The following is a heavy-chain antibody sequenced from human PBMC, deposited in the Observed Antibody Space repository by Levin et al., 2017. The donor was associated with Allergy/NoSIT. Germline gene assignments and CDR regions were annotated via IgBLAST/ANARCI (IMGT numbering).Heavy chain of an antibody. CDR2: IDWDDDK. CDR1: GFSLSTTGMC. CDR3: ARILTVTTSYHGMDV. Sequence: QTLSLTCTLSGFSLSTTGMCVSWIRQPPGKALEWLARIDWDDDKYYSTSLETRLTISKDTSKNQVVLTMTNMDPVDTATYYCARILTVTTSYHGMDVWGQGTTVTVSS. J-gene: IGHJ6*02. D-gene: IGHD4-11*01. V-gene: IGHV2-70*11.